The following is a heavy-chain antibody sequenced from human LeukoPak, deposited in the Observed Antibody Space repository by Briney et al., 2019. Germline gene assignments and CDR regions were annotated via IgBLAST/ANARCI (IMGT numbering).Heavy chain of an antibody. D-gene: IGHD6-19*01. V-gene: IGHV3-23*01. J-gene: IGHJ4*02. Sequence: GGSLRLSCAASGFTFSSYAMSWVRQAPGKGLEWVSAISGSGGSTYYADSVKGRFTISRDNSKNTLYLQMNSLRAEDTAVYYCAEAPPRGSGWDQRPFDYWGQGTRVTVSS. CDR1: GFTFSSYA. CDR3: AEAPPRGSGWDQRPFDY. CDR2: ISGSGGST.